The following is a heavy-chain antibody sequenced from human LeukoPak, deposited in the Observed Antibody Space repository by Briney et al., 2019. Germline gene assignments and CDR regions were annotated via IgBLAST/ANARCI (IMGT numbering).Heavy chain of an antibody. CDR2: IYYSGST. D-gene: IGHD5-18*01. V-gene: IGHV4-59*01. CDR3: ARGLIGRGYSYGFNWFDP. CDR1: GGSFSGYY. J-gene: IGHJ5*02. Sequence: SETLSLTCAVYGGSFSGYYWSWIRQPPGKGLEWIGYIYYSGSTNYNPSLKSRVTISVDTSKNQFSLKLSSVTAADTAVYYCARGLIGRGYSYGFNWFDPWGQGTLVTVSS.